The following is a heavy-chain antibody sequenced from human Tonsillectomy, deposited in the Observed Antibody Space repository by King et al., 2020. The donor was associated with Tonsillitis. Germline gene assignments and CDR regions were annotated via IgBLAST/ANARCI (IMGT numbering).Heavy chain of an antibody. CDR2: ISYDGSNK. V-gene: IGHV3-30*18. Sequence: QVQLVESGGGVVQPGRSLRLSCAASGFTFSSYGMHWVRQAPGKGLEWVAVISYDGSNKYYADSVKGRFTISRDNSKNTLYLQMNSLRAEDTAVYYCAKGLSREDLGVGLDYWGQGTLVTVSS. J-gene: IGHJ4*02. CDR1: GFTFSSYG. CDR3: AKGLSREDLGVGLDY. D-gene: IGHD2-15*01.